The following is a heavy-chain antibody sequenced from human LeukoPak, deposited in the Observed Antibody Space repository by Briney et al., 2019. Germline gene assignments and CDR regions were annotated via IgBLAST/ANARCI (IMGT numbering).Heavy chain of an antibody. J-gene: IGHJ4*02. V-gene: IGHV1-2*02. CDR3: AGRYCSSTSCYFNY. CDR1: GYTFTGYY. D-gene: IGHD2-2*01. CDR2: INPNSGGT. Sequence: RASVKVSCKASGYTFTGYYMHWVRQAPGQGLEWMGWINPNSGGTNYAQKFQGRVTMTRDTSISTAYMELSSLRAEDTAVYYCAGRYCSSTSCYFNYWGQGTLVTVSS.